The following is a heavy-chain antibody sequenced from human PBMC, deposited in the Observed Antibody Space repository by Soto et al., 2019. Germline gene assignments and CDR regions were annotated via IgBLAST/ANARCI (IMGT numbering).Heavy chain of an antibody. D-gene: IGHD6-19*01. CDR3: ATDPGAVAVTSLFG. CDR1: GGSISNNTW. J-gene: IGHJ4*02. Sequence: QVQLQESGPGLVKPSGTLSLTCAVSGGSISNNTWWSWVRQPPGKGLEWIGEIYHSGSTNYNPSPKCRVSISVDKSTTQFSLRLSSVPAAVTAVYYSATDPGAVAVTSLFGWGQGTLVTVSS. V-gene: IGHV4-4*02. CDR2: IYHSGST.